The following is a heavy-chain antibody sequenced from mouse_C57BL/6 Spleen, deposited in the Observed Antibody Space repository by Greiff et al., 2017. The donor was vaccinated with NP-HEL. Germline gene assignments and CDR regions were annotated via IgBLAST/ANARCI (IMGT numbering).Heavy chain of an antibody. V-gene: IGHV1-18*01. CDR1: GYTFTDYN. Sequence: VQLQQSGPELVKPGASVKIPCKASGYTFTDYNMDWVKQSHGKSLEWIGDINPNNGGTIYNQKFKGKATLTVDKSSSTAYMELRSLTSEDTAVYYCARRARWLPHAMDYWGQGTSVTVSS. D-gene: IGHD2-3*01. J-gene: IGHJ4*01. CDR3: ARRARWLPHAMDY. CDR2: INPNNGGT.